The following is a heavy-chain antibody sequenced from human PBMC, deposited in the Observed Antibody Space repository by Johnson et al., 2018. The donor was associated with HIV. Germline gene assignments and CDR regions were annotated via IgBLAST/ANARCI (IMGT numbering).Heavy chain of an antibody. J-gene: IGHJ3*02. D-gene: IGHD6-13*01. Sequence: EVQLVESGGGLIQPGGSLRLSCAASGFTFSSYAMHWVRQAPGKGLEWVSYISSSGSTIYYADSVKGRFTISRDNAKNSLYLQMNSLRAEDTAVYYCAREQELIGERAFDIWGQGTMVTVSS. CDR1: GFTFSSYA. CDR2: ISSSGSTI. V-gene: IGHV3-48*04. CDR3: AREQELIGERAFDI.